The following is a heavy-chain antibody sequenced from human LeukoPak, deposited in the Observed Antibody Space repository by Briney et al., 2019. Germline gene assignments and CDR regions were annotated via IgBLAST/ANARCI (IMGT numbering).Heavy chain of an antibody. J-gene: IGHJ6*02. CDR3: ARDKRGSGSYSLDYYYYGMDV. V-gene: IGHV3-53*04. CDR1: GFTVSSNY. D-gene: IGHD1-26*01. CDR2: IYSGGST. Sequence: GGPLRLSCAASGFTVSSNYMSWVRQAPGKGLEWVSVIYSGGSTYYADSVKGRFTISRHNSKNTLYLQMNSLRAEDTAVYYCARDKRGSGSYSLDYYYYGMDVWGQGTTVTVSS.